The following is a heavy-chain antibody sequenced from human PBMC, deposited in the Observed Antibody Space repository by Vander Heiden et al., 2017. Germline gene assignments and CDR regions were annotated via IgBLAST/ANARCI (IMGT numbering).Heavy chain of an antibody. CDR3: ARGGGGSYYTLHSNYYMDV. D-gene: IGHD1-26*01. J-gene: IGHJ6*03. Sequence: QVQLQQWGAGLLKPSETLSLTCAVYGGSFNGYYGSWIRQPPGKGLEWIGEINHSGSTNYNPSLKSRVTISVDTSKNQFSLKLSSVTAADTAVYYCARGGGGSYYTLHSNYYMDVWGKGTTVTVSS. CDR1: GGSFNGYY. CDR2: INHSGST. V-gene: IGHV4-34*01.